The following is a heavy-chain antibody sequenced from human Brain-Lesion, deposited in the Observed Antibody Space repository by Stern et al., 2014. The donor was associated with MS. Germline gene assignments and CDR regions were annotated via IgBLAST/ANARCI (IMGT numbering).Heavy chain of an antibody. D-gene: IGHD3-3*01. CDR1: GYIFTGYY. J-gene: IGHJ6*02. CDR2: INPNTGGT. CDR3: ARDQRGITIFGVVTDYYYLGMDV. V-gene: IGHV1-2*02. Sequence: VQLVESGAEVKKPGASVKVSCKTSGYIFTGYYIHWVRQAPGQGLEWMARINPNTGGTKYAQKFQGRVTMSRDTSISTAYVELSGLTSDDTAVYYCARDQRGITIFGVVTDYYYLGMDVWGQGTTVTVSS.